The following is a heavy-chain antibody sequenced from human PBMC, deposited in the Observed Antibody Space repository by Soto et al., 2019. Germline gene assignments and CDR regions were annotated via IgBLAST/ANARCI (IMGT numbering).Heavy chain of an antibody. J-gene: IGHJ5*02. Sequence: PSQTLSLTCAISGDSVSSNSAAWNWIGQSPSRGLEWLGRTYYRSKWYNDYAVSVKSRIIINPDTSKNQFSLQLNSVTPEDTAVYYCAGGSGSLHHWGQGTLVTVSS. V-gene: IGHV6-1*01. CDR2: TYYRSKWYN. CDR1: GDSVSSNSAA. D-gene: IGHD3-22*01. CDR3: AGGSGSLHH.